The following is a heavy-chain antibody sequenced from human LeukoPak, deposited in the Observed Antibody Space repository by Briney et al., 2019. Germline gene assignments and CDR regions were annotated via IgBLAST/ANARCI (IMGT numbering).Heavy chain of an antibody. CDR1: GGSISSSSYY. V-gene: IGHV4-39*07. D-gene: IGHD3-10*01. Sequence: SETLSLTCTVSGGSISSSSYYWGWIRQPPGKGLEWIGSIYYSGSTYYNPSLKSRVTISVDTSKNQFSLKLSSVTAADTAVYYCARDLSPMVRGVPHYYYGMDVWGQGTTVTVSS. CDR3: ARDLSPMVRGVPHYYYGMDV. J-gene: IGHJ6*02. CDR2: IYYSGST.